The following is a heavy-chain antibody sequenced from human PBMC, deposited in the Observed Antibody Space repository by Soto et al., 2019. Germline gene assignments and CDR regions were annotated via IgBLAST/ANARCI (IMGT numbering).Heavy chain of an antibody. CDR1: GYTFTDNY. D-gene: IGHD3-10*01. V-gene: IGHV1-2*02. Sequence: QVQLVQSGAEVKKPGASVKVSCKASGYTFTDNYFHWVRQAPGQGLEWMGWVNPKSGGTDFAQKFQGRVTMTRDTAINTVYMELNRLRYDDTAVYYCARANSGSGSPKFWGQGTLVTVSS. CDR3: ARANSGSGSPKF. J-gene: IGHJ4*02. CDR2: VNPKSGGT.